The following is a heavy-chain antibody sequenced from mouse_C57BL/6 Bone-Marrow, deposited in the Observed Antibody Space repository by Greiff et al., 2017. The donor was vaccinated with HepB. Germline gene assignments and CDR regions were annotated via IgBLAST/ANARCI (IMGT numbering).Heavy chain of an antibody. CDR2: INPYNGGT. D-gene: IGHD2-4*01. J-gene: IGHJ1*03. CDR1: GYTFTDYY. Sequence: EVQLVEPGPELVKPGASVKMSCKASGYTFTDYYMNWVKQSHGQGLEWIGVINPYNGGTSYNQKFKGKATLTVDKSSSTAYMELNSLTSEDSAVYYCARVGDDYAWYFDVWGTGTTVTVSS. CDR3: ARVGDDYAWYFDV. V-gene: IGHV1-19*01.